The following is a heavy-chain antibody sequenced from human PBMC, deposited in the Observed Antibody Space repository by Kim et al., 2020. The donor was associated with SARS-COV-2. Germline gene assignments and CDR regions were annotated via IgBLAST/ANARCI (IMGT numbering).Heavy chain of an antibody. CDR1: GYTFTSYG. CDR3: ARVVYYYDSSGYSDAFDI. D-gene: IGHD3-22*01. CDR2: ISAYNGNT. V-gene: IGHV1-18*04. Sequence: ASVKVSCKASGYTFTSYGISWVRQAPGQGLEWMGWISAYNGNTNYAQKLQGRVTMTTDTSTSTAYMELRSLRSDDTAVYYCARVVYYYDSSGYSDAFDIWGQGTMVTVSS. J-gene: IGHJ3*02.